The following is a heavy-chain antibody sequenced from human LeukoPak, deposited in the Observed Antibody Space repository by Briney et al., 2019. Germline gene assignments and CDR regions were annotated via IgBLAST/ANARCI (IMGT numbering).Heavy chain of an antibody. Sequence: SETLSLTCAVSGGSISSGGYSWSWIRQPPGKGLEWIGYIYHSGSTYYNPSLKSRVTISVDRSKNQFSLKLSSVTAADTAVYYCARVRRLHIGVVPEFEYDAFDIWGQGTMVTVSS. CDR1: GGSISSGGYS. V-gene: IGHV4-30-2*01. CDR2: IYHSGST. D-gene: IGHD2-21*01. J-gene: IGHJ3*02. CDR3: ARVRRLHIGVVPEFEYDAFDI.